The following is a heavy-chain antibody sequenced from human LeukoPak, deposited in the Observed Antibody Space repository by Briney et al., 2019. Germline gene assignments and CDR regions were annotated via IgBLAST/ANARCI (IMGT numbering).Heavy chain of an antibody. J-gene: IGHJ4*02. D-gene: IGHD3-22*01. CDR1: GYTFTNYH. Sequence: GASVKVSCKTSGYTFTNYHIHWVRQAPGQEPEWMGIIHPDGGGTTYAQKFQGRVTMTSDLSTSTVYMQLNSLRFEDTAVYYCARPTPEDHETSGSISSVYLFHYWGQGTLVTVSS. V-gene: IGHV1-46*01. CDR2: IHPDGGGT. CDR3: ARPTPEDHETSGSISSVYLFHY.